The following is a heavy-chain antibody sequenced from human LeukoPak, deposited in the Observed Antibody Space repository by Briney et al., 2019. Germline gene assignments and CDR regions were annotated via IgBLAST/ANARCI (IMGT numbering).Heavy chain of an antibody. V-gene: IGHV3-11*04. CDR3: ARSSPTYYYDSSGHYYYYYMDV. J-gene: IGHJ6*03. CDR2: ISSSGSTI. CDR1: GFTFSDYY. Sequence: GGSLRLSCAASGFTFSDYYKSWIREAPGKGREGGSYISSSGSTIYYADSVKGRFTITRDSDKNSLYLQMNSLRAEDTAVYYCARSSPTYYYDSSGHYYYYYMDVWGKGTTVTVSS. D-gene: IGHD3-22*01.